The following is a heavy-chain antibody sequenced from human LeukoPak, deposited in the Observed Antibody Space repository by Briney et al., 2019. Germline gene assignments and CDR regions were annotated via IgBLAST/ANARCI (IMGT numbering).Heavy chain of an antibody. CDR2: IYPGDSDT. CDR1: GYSLTSYW. CDR3: ARHGEGGYSYGLPLY. Sequence: GESLKISCKGSGYSLTSYWIGWVRQMPGKGLEWMGIIYPGDSDTKYSPSFQGQVTISADKSISTAYLQWSSLKASDTAMYYCARHGEGGYSYGLPLYWGQGTLITVSS. V-gene: IGHV5-51*01. J-gene: IGHJ4*02. D-gene: IGHD5-18*01.